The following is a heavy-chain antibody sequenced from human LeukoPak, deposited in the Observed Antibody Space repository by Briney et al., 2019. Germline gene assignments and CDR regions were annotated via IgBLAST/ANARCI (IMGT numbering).Heavy chain of an antibody. D-gene: IGHD3-3*01. J-gene: IGHJ4*02. CDR2: NNGDGSTT. V-gene: IGHV3-74*01. Sequence: PGGSLRLSCVASGFSLSGYWMYWVRQAPGKGLMYISRNNGDGSTTNYADVVKGRFTMSRDNSKNTLYLQMNSLRAEDTAVYYCANTYYDFWSGYDYWGQGTLVTVSS. CDR3: ANTYYDFWSGYDY. CDR1: GFSLSGYW.